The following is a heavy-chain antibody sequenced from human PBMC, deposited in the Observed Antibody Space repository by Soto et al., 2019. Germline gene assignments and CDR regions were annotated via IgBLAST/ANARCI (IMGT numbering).Heavy chain of an antibody. CDR3: ARVGELCYDTSGYYRAVFDS. D-gene: IGHD3-22*01. CDR1: GGSTSSGGFS. J-gene: IGHJ4*02. V-gene: IGHV4-30-2*01. CDR2: ISDSGST. Sequence: SETLSLTCVVSGGSTSSGGFSWSWIRQPPGKGLEWIGHISDSGSTYYNPSIRSRVTISVDRSKNQFSLKMTSVTASDTAVYFCARVGELCYDTSGYYRAVFDSWGQGIMVTVSS.